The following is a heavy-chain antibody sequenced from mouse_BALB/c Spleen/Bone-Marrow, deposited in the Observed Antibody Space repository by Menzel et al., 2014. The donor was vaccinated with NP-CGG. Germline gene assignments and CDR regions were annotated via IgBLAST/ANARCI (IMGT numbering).Heavy chain of an antibody. V-gene: IGHV1-7*01. CDR2: INPSTGYT. J-gene: IGHJ2*01. D-gene: IGHD2-12*01. CDR3: ARWGDDGTFDY. CDR1: GYTFTSYW. Sequence: QVQLKQSGAELAKPGASVKMSCKASGYTFTSYWMHWVKQRPGQGLEWIGYINPSTGYTEYNQKFKDKATLTADKSPSTAYMQLSSLTSEDSAVYYCARWGDDGTFDYWGQGTTLTVSS.